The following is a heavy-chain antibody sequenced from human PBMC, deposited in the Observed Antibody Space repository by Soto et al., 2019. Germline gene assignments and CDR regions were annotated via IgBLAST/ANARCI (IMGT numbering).Heavy chain of an antibody. Sequence: QVQLVQSGAEVKKPGSSVKVSCKASGGTFSSYAISWVRQAPGQGLEWMGGIIPIFGTANYAQKFQGRVRITADESTGTAYMELSRLRSEDTAVYYCAIDRLGGDYDYYYFDYCGQGTLVTVSS. J-gene: IGHJ4*02. CDR1: GGTFSSYA. CDR2: IIPIFGTA. V-gene: IGHV1-69*01. CDR3: AIDRLGGDYDYYYFDY. D-gene: IGHD4-17*01.